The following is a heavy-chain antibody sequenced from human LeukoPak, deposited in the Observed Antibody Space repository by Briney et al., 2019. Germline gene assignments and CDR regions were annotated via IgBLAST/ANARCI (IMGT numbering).Heavy chain of an antibody. CDR1: GFPFTFYE. J-gene: IGHJ4*02. Sequence: GGSLRLSCAVSGFPFTFYEMNWVRQAPGKGLEWVSTITAGTTHIYYADSVKGRFTTSRDDAKTSLYLQLSSLRTEDTAVYYCARDGSGWSRDYWGQGTLVTVSS. V-gene: IGHV3-21*01. CDR3: ARDGSGWSRDY. D-gene: IGHD6-13*01. CDR2: ITAGTTHI.